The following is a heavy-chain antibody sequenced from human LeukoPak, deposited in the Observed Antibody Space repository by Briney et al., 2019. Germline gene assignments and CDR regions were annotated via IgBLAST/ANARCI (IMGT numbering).Heavy chain of an antibody. V-gene: IGHV3-23*01. D-gene: IGHD4-11*01. CDR2: ISNSDGST. CDR3: AKEQSSYYDYAMDV. CDR1: GFSFSGYA. J-gene: IGHJ6*02. Sequence: GGSLRLSCAASGFSFSGYAMSWVRQAPGKGLEWVSAISNSDGSTYYADSMKGRLTISRDNSKNTLYLRMNSLRAEDTAVYYCAKEQSSYYDYAMDVWGQGTTVTVSS.